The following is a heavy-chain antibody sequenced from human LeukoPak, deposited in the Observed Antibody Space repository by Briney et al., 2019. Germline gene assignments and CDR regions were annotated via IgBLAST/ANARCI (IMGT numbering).Heavy chain of an antibody. V-gene: IGHV1-2*02. J-gene: IGHJ3*02. D-gene: IGHD3-22*01. CDR1: GYTSTGYY. Sequence: GASVKVSCKASGYTSTGYYIHWVRQAPGQGLEWMGWINPKSGGTNYAQKFQGRVTMTRDTSISTAYMELRRLRYDDTAVYYCARGGDYYDSSGYYDDAFDIWGQGTTVTVSS. CDR3: ARGGDYYDSSGYYDDAFDI. CDR2: INPKSGGT.